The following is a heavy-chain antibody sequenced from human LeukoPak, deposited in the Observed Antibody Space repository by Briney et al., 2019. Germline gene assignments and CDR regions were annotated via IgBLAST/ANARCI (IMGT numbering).Heavy chain of an antibody. D-gene: IGHD5-12*01. Sequence: GGSLRLSCAASGFSFSSYSMNWVRQAPGKGLEWVSYIDSGTGTISYADSVKGRFTISRDNARNSLYLQMNSLRDEDTAVYYCARIHSGYSSNLVDYWGQGTLVTVST. J-gene: IGHJ4*02. CDR2: IDSGTGTI. CDR3: ARIHSGYSSNLVDY. V-gene: IGHV3-48*02. CDR1: GFSFSSYS.